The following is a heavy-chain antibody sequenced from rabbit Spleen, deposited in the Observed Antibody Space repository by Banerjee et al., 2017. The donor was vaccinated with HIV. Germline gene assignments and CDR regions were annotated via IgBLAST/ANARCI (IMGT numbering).Heavy chain of an antibody. Sequence: QEQLVESGGGLVQPEGSLTLTCTASGFSFSSSYYICWVSQAPGKGLEWIGYIYGDSSGSTGYASWVNGRFTISKASSTTVTLQMTSLTAADTATYFCARGASYVAWGYELWGPGTLVTVS. CDR3: ARGASYVAWGYEL. J-gene: IGHJ6*01. CDR2: IYGDSSGST. CDR1: GFSFSSSYY. D-gene: IGHD6-1*01. V-gene: IGHV1S45*01.